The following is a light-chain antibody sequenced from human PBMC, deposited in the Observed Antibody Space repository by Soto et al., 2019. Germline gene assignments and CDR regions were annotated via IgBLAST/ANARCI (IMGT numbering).Light chain of an antibody. V-gene: IGKV3-11*01. CDR2: DAS. J-gene: IGKJ5*01. CDR1: QSVGSS. CDR3: QQRSNWIT. Sequence: EIVLTQSPATLSLFPGERATLSCRSSQSVGSSLAWYQHKPGQAPRLLLYDASNRATGVPARFSGSGSGTDFTLPISSLEPEDFAVYYCQQRSNWITCGQGTRLEIE.